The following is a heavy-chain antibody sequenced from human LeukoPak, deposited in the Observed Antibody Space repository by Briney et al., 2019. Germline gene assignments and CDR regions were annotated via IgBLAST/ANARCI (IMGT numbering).Heavy chain of an antibody. V-gene: IGHV3-21*01. D-gene: IGHD5-18*01. CDR2: ISSSSSYI. CDR3: ARHLSGITGYTYGRGIDY. Sequence: GGSLRLSCAASGFTFSGYSMNWVRQAPGKGLEWVSSISSSSSYIYYADSVKGRFTISRDNAKKSLYLQMNSLRAEDTAVYYCARHLSGITGYTYGRGIDYWGQGTLLTVSS. J-gene: IGHJ4*02. CDR1: GFTFSGYS.